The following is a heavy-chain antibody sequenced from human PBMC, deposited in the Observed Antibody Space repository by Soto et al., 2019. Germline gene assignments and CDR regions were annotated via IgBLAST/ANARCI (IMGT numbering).Heavy chain of an antibody. CDR1: GFNFSSYA. CDR3: ANDRRFDCSGGSCYSFDY. J-gene: IGHJ4*02. Sequence: EVQLLESGGGLVQPGGSLRLSCAASGFNFSSYAMSWVRQAPGKGLEWVSAMSGSGGSTYYADSVKGRFTIARDNSKNTLYLQMNRLRADDTAVYYCANDRRFDCSGGSCYSFDYWGQGTHVTVAS. CDR2: MSGSGGST. D-gene: IGHD2-15*01. V-gene: IGHV3-23*01.